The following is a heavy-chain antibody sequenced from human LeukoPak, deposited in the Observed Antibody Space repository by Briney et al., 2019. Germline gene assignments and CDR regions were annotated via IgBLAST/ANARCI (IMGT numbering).Heavy chain of an antibody. CDR3: ASSPLVNRRGLRNYYGMDV. V-gene: IGHV4-59*01. J-gene: IGHJ6*02. CDR2: IYYSGST. Sequence: SETLSLTCTVSGGSISSYYWSWIRQPPGKGLEWIGDIYYSGSTNYNPSLKSRVTISVDTSKNQFSLKLSSVTAADTAVYYCASSPLVNRRGLRNYYGMDVWGQGTTVTVSS. CDR1: GGSISSYY. D-gene: IGHD4-17*01.